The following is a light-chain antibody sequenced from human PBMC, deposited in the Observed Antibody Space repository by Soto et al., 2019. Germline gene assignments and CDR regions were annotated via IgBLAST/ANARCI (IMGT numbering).Light chain of an antibody. Sequence: DIQLTQSPSSRFPSVGDRVTITCRPVQSIRSILNCYQQKPGKAPKLLIYAASSLQSGVPSRFSGSGSGTDFTLTISSLQPEDFATYYCQQSYSTPLTFGGGTKVEIK. CDR3: QQSYSTPLT. CDR2: AAS. CDR1: QSIRSI. V-gene: IGKV1-39*01. J-gene: IGKJ4*01.